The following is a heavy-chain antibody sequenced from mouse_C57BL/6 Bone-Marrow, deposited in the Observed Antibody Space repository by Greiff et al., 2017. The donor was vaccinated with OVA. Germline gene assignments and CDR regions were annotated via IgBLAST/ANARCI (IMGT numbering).Heavy chain of an antibody. CDR1: GYTFTSYW. V-gene: IGHV1-64*01. J-gene: IGHJ4*01. CDR3: ARRVSGYVFYAMDY. CDR2: IHPNSGST. D-gene: IGHD3-2*02. Sequence: QVQLQQPGAELVKPGASVKLSCKASGYTFTSYWMHWVKQRPGQGLEWIGMIHPNSGSTNYNEKFKSKATLTVDKSSSTAYMQLSSLTSEDSAVYDCARRVSGYVFYAMDYWGQGTSVTVSS.